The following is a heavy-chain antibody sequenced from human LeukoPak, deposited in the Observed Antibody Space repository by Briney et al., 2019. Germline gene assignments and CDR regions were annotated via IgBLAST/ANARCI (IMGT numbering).Heavy chain of an antibody. CDR1: GGTFSSYA. V-gene: IGHV1-69*04. J-gene: IGHJ6*02. D-gene: IGHD3-10*01. Sequence: SVKVSCKASGGTFSSYAISWVRQAPGQGLEWMGRIIPILGIANYAQKFQGRVTITADKSTSTAYMELSSLRSEHTAVYYCARAQYYYGSGTVYYYGMDVWGQGTTVTVSS. CDR3: ARAQYYYGSGTVYYYGMDV. CDR2: IIPILGIA.